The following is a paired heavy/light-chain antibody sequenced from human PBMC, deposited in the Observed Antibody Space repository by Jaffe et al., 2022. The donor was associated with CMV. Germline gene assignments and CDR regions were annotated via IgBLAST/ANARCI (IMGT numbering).Heavy chain of an antibody. J-gene: IGHJ6*02. CDR2: ISGSGGST. V-gene: IGHV3-23*01. D-gene: IGHD5-12*01. CDR1: GFTFSSYA. Sequence: EVQLLESGGGLVQPGGSLRLSCAASGFTFSSYAMSWVRQAPGKGLEWVSAISGSGGSTYYADSVKGRFTISRDNSKNTLYLQMNSLRAEDTAVYYCADGGIVATIGLDYYYGMDVWGQGTTVTVSS. CDR3: ADGGIVATIGLDYYYGMDV.
Light chain of an antibody. CDR3: MQGTHPWT. V-gene: IGKV2-30*02. J-gene: IGKJ1*01. CDR1: QSLVHSDGNTY. Sequence: DVVMTQSPLSLPVTLGQPASISCRSSQSLVHSDGNTYLNWFQQRPGQSPRRLIYKVSNRDSGVPDRFSGSGSGTDFTLKISRVEAEDVGVYYCMQGTHPWTFGQGTKVEIK. CDR2: KVS.